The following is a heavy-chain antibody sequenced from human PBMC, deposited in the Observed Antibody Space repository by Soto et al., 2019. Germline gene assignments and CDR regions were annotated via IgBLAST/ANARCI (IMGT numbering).Heavy chain of an antibody. V-gene: IGHV4-59*01. Sequence: SETLSLTCTVSGVSITSYFWSWIRQTPGKGLDWIGSISFSGATYSNPSLKGRAALSVDTSENHLSLTLNSVTSADTAVYSCARDRRDGYKRYFDFWGQGNQVTVSS. CDR1: GVSITSYF. CDR3: ARDRRDGYKRYFDF. J-gene: IGHJ4*02. D-gene: IGHD5-12*01. CDR2: ISFSGAT.